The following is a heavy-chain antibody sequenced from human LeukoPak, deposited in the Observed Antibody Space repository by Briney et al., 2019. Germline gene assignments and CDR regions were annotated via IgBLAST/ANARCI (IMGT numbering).Heavy chain of an antibody. D-gene: IGHD3-10*01. Sequence: PGGSLRLSCAASGFTFSSYGMHWVRQAPGKGLEGVAFIRYDGSKKYYADSVKGGFTISTDNSKNTLYLQMNSLRAEDTAVYYCAKDQIWFGESQYYYYYMDVWGKGTTVTISS. CDR1: GFTFSSYG. J-gene: IGHJ6*03. CDR2: IRYDGSKK. V-gene: IGHV3-30*02. CDR3: AKDQIWFGESQYYYYYMDV.